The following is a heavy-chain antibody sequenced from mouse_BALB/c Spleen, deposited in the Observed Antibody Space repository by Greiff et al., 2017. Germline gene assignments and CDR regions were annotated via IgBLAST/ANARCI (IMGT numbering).Heavy chain of an antibody. CDR3: TRYATGFDY. D-gene: IGHD6-1*01. CDR1: GYSFTSYW. CDR2: IYPGNSDT. J-gene: IGHJ2*01. V-gene: IGHV1-5*01. Sequence: VQLQQSGPVLARPGASVKMSCKASGYSFTSYWMHWVKQRPGQGLEWIGAIYPGNSDTSYNQKFKGKAKLTAVTYSSTTYMELSSLTNEDSAVYYCTRYATGFDYWGEGTTLTVSS.